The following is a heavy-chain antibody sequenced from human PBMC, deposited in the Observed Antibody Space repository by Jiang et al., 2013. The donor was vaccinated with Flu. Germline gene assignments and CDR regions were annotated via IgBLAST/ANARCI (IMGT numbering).Heavy chain of an antibody. CDR2: MSGTGASR. Sequence: RLSCAASGFTLSTYAMSWVRHSPGKGLEWVSSMSGTGASRNYADSVKGRFTISRDDSKNTLYLEMNGLRVEDTATYYCARDGYNWTPFDNWGQGTLVTVSS. J-gene: IGHJ4*02. CDR3: ARDGYNWTPFDN. CDR1: GFTLSTYA. D-gene: IGHD5-24*01. V-gene: IGHV3-23*01.